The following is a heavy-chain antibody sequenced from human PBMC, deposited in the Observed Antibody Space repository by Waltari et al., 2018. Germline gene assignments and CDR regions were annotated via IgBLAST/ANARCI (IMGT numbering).Heavy chain of an antibody. V-gene: IGHV4-38-2*02. Sequence: QVQLQESGPGLVKPSETLSLTCAVSGYSISSGYYWGWIRQPPGKGLEWIGSIYHSGSTNYNPSLKSRVTISVDTSKNQFSLKLSSVTAADTAVYYGARDSDYGGAFDIWGQGTMVTVSS. J-gene: IGHJ3*02. CDR3: ARDSDYGGAFDI. CDR1: GYSISSGYY. D-gene: IGHD4-17*01. CDR2: IYHSGST.